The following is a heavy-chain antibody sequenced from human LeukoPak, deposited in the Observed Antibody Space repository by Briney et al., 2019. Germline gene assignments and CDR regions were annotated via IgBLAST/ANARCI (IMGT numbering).Heavy chain of an antibody. Sequence: ASVKVSCKASGYTFSGYYMHWVRQAPGQGLEWMGGIIPIFGTANYAQKFQGRVTMTRDTSISTAYMELSRLRSDDTAVYYWARVCSGGSCYSGVDWFDPWGQGTLVTVSS. D-gene: IGHD2-15*01. CDR3: ARVCSGGSCYSGVDWFDP. CDR1: GYTFSGYY. CDR2: IIPIFGTA. J-gene: IGHJ5*02. V-gene: IGHV1-2*02.